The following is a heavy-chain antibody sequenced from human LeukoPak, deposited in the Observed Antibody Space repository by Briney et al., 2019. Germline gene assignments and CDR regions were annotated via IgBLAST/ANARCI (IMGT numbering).Heavy chain of an antibody. CDR2: ISWNSGSI. Sequence: GGSLRLSCAASGFTFSSYSMNWVRQAPGKGLEWVSGISWNSGSIGYADSVKGRFTISRDNAKNSLYLQMNSLRAEDTALYYCAKDLGPGSMATSPGFDYWGQGTLVTVSS. D-gene: IGHD5-24*01. J-gene: IGHJ4*02. CDR3: AKDLGPGSMATSPGFDY. CDR1: GFTFSSYS. V-gene: IGHV3-9*01.